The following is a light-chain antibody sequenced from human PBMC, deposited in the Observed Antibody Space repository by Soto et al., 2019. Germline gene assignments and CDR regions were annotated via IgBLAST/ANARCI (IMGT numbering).Light chain of an antibody. CDR1: QSVSSSY. V-gene: IGKV3-20*01. Sequence: EIVLTQSPGTLSLSPGEGATLSCRASQSVSSSYLAWYQQKPGQAPRLLIYGASYRATGIPDRFSGSGSGTDFTLTISRLEPEDIAVYYCQHYGSSPRTFGQGTKVEIK. CDR3: QHYGSSPRT. CDR2: GAS. J-gene: IGKJ1*01.